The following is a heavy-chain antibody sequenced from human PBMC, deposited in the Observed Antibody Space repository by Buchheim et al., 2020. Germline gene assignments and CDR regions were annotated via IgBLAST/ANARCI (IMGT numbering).Heavy chain of an antibody. Sequence: EVQVLESGGGLVQPGGSLRLSCAASGFTFSSYAMSWVRQAPGKGLEWVSGMSGSGGSTYYADSVKGGFTTSRANSQNTLYLQMNSLRADDTAVYYCAKGEAVAGKMEYFQHWGQGTL. CDR3: AKGEAVAGKMEYFQH. CDR2: MSGSGGST. D-gene: IGHD6-19*01. CDR1: GFTFSSYA. J-gene: IGHJ1*01. V-gene: IGHV3-23*01.